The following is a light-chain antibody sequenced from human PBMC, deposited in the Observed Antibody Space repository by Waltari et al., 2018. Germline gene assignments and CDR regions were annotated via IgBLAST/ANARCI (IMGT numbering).Light chain of an antibody. V-gene: IGLV3-21*02. CDR2: DDT. CDR3: QVWDSDGDYVV. CDR1: DIGDKR. Sequence: SYVLTQPPSVSVAPGQTARITCGGSDIGDKRVHWYQHKTGQAPLLAVYDDTDRPSGIPGRISGSNSGYTATLSITRVEAGDEADYYCQVWDSDGDYVVFGGGTKLIVL. J-gene: IGLJ2*01.